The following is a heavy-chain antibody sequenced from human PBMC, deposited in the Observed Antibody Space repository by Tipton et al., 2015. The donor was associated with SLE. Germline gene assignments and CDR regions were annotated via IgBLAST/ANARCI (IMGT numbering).Heavy chain of an antibody. CDR2: LYYSGST. J-gene: IGHJ5*02. CDR3: ARRMAAAGRGWFDP. V-gene: IGHV4-59*08. D-gene: IGHD6-13*01. Sequence: TLSLTCTVSGGSISSYYWSWIRQPPGKGLEWIWYLYYSGSTNYNPPLNRRVTISVDTSKNQFSLKLSSVTAADTAVYYCARRMAAAGRGWFDPWGQGTLVTVSS. CDR1: GGSISSYY.